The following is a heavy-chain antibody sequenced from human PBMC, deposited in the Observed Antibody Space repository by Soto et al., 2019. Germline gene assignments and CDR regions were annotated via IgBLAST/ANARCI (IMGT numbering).Heavy chain of an antibody. Sequence: QVQLQESGPGQVKPSETLSLTCTISGGSISVYYWSWVRQPPGHVLEWIGYIYASGSPYYNPSLRSRVTISADTSNNQISLKLTSPTAADTAVYYCARGVGSSPPRYWGRGTLVTVSS. CDR1: GGSISVYY. J-gene: IGHJ4*02. CDR3: ARGVGSSPPRY. V-gene: IGHV4-59*01. CDR2: IYASGSP. D-gene: IGHD1-26*01.